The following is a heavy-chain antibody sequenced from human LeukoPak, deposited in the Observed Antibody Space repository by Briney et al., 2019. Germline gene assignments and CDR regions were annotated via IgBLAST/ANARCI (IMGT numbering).Heavy chain of an antibody. CDR1: GFTFSSYS. V-gene: IGHV3-21*01. Sequence: GGSLRLSCAASGFTFSSYSMNWVRQAPGKGLEWVSSISSSSSYIYYADSVKGRFTISRDNAKNSLYLQMNSLRAEDTAVYYCARGLEYQLPTLSDAFDIWGQGTMVTVSS. J-gene: IGHJ3*02. D-gene: IGHD2-2*01. CDR3: ARGLEYQLPTLSDAFDI. CDR2: ISSSSSYI.